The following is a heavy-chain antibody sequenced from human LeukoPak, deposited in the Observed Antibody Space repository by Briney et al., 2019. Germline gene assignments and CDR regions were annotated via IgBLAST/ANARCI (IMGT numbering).Heavy chain of an antibody. Sequence: ASVKVSCMDSGYTFTSYGISWVRQAPGQRLEWMGWISAYNGNTNYAQKLQGRVTMTTDTSMSTAYMELRSLRSDDTAVYYCARVYYYGSGTPQSPKDVWGQGTTVTVSS. V-gene: IGHV1-18*01. J-gene: IGHJ6*02. CDR1: GYTFTSYG. CDR3: ARVYYYGSGTPQSPKDV. D-gene: IGHD3-10*01. CDR2: ISAYNGNT.